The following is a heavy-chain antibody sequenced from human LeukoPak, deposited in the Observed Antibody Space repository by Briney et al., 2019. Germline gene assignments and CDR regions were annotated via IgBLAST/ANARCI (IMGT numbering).Heavy chain of an antibody. CDR2: ISGSGDST. V-gene: IGHV3-23*01. D-gene: IGHD3-3*01. CDR1: GFTFSSYA. J-gene: IGHJ5*02. CDR3: AKEGIGLRFLEWSAFDP. Sequence: GGSLRLSCAASGFTFSSYAMSWVRQAPGKGLEWVSAISGSGDSTYYADSVKGRFTISRDNSKNTLYLQMNSLRAEDTAVYYCAKEGIGLRFLEWSAFDPWGQGTLVTVSS.